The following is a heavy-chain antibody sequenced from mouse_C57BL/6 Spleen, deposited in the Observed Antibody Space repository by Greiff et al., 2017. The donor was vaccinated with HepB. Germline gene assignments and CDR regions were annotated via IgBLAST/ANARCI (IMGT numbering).Heavy chain of an antibody. CDR1: GFTFSDYG. J-gene: IGHJ4*01. CDR3: ARGGYDYAEGDY. CDR2: ISSGSSTI. V-gene: IGHV5-17*01. D-gene: IGHD2-4*01. Sequence: EVKLQESGGGLVKPGGSLKLSCAASGFTFSDYGMHWVRQAPEKGLEWVAYISSGSSTIYYADTVKGRFTISRDNAKNTLFLQMTSLRSEDTAMYYCARGGYDYAEGDYWGQGTSVTVSS.